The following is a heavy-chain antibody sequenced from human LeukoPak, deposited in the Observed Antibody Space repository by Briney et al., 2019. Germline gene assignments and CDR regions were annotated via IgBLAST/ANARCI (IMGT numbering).Heavy chain of an antibody. J-gene: IGHJ4*02. CDR3: ARRPPSNIVGYDY. V-gene: IGHV4-4*09. CDR1: GVSISSYY. CDR2: IYTSGST. Sequence: PSETLSLTCTVSGVSISSYYWSWIRQPPGKGLEWIGYIYTSGSTNYNPSLRSRVTISVDTSKNQFSLKLSSVTAADTAVYYCARRPPSNIVGYDYWGQGTLVTVSS. D-gene: IGHD2/OR15-2a*01.